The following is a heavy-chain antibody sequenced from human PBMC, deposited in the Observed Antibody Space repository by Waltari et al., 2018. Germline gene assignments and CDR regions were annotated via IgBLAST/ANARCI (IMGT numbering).Heavy chain of an antibody. CDR2: ISGSGGSK. J-gene: IGHJ4*02. CDR1: GFTFRSYA. V-gene: IGHV3-23*04. Sequence: EVQLVESGGGLVQPGGYLRLSCAASGFTFRSYALTWVRRAPGKGLEVSASISGSGGSKDYADSVKGRFTISGDNAKNTLYLQMNSLRAEDTAVYYCAKDIASGPKRDYWGQGTLVTVSS. D-gene: IGHD6-13*01. CDR3: AKDIASGPKRDY.